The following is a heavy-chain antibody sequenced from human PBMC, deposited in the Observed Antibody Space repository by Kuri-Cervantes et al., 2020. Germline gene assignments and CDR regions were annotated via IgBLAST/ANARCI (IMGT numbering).Heavy chain of an antibody. Sequence: GGSLRLSCAASGFTFSSYGMHWVRQAPGKGLEWVAVISYDGSNKYYADSVKGRFTISRDNSKNSLYLQMNSLRDEGTAVYYCARAAHWYSGSYSLLGYWGQGTLVTVSS. J-gene: IGHJ4*02. V-gene: IGHV3-30*03. CDR3: ARAAHWYSGSYSLLGY. CDR1: GFTFSSYG. CDR2: ISYDGSNK. D-gene: IGHD1-26*01.